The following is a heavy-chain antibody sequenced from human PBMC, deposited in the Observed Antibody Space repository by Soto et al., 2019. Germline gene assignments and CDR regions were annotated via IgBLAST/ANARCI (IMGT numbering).Heavy chain of an antibody. J-gene: IGHJ4*02. V-gene: IGHV3-23*01. D-gene: IGHD4-4*01. CDR1: GFTFTRYA. CDR3: AKVGDYSYFDY. Sequence: EVQLLESGGGLVQPGGSLRLSCAASGFTFTRYAMSWVRQAPGKGLEWVSSITISGGNTYYADSVKGRFTISRDNSKNTVYLQMNSLKAEDTAVYYWAKVGDYSYFDYWGQGTLVTVSS. CDR2: ITISGGNT.